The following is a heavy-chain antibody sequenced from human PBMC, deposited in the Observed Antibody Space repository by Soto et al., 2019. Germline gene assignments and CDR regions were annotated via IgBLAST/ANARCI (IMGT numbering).Heavy chain of an antibody. J-gene: IGHJ4*02. CDR2: LIPIFATA. CDR1: GGTFSSYA. D-gene: IGHD1-26*01. Sequence: ASVKVSCKASGGTFSSYAGSWVRQAPGQGLEWMGGLIPIFATANYAQKFQGRVTITADESTNTAYMELRSLRSEDTALYYCARVYAATFFYYFDYWGQGTLVTVSS. V-gene: IGHV1-69*13. CDR3: ARVYAATFFYYFDY.